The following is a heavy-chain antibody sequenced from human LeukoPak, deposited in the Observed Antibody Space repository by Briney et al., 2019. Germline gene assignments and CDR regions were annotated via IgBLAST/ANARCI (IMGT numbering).Heavy chain of an antibody. CDR3: ARENTGSYRGFDY. J-gene: IGHJ4*02. CDR1: GGSISSYY. Sequence: SETLSLTCTVSGGSISSYYWSWIRQPAGKGLEWIGRIYSGGSTNYNPSLKSRVTMSVVSSNNQFSLKLSSVTAADTAVFYCARENTGSYRGFDYWGQGTLVTVSS. V-gene: IGHV4-4*07. CDR2: IYSGGST. D-gene: IGHD1-26*01.